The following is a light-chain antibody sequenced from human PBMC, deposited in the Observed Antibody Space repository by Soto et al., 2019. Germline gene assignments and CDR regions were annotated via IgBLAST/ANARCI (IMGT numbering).Light chain of an antibody. CDR3: GTWDSRLSAGL. Sequence: QSVLTQPPSVSAAPGQKVTISCSGSSSNIGNNYVSWYQQLPGTAPKLLIYDNNKRPSGIPDRFSGSKSGTSATLGITGLQTGDEGEYYCGTWDSRLSAGLFGGGTKLTV. V-gene: IGLV1-51*01. J-gene: IGLJ2*01. CDR2: DNN. CDR1: SSNIGNNY.